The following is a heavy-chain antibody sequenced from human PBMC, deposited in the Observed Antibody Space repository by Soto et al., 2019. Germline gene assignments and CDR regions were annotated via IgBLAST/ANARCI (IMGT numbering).Heavy chain of an antibody. D-gene: IGHD2-21*01. Sequence: PGGSLRLSCAASGFTFRTYGMHWVRQAPGKGLEWVAVISYDGSEKYFADSVKGRFAISRDNSKNTLYLQIDNLRPEDTAEYYCVRDGPRIVVYGYRDYSGQGTLVTVSS. V-gene: IGHV3-30*03. CDR3: VRDGPRIVVYGYRDY. CDR2: ISYDGSEK. CDR1: GFTFRTYG. J-gene: IGHJ4*02.